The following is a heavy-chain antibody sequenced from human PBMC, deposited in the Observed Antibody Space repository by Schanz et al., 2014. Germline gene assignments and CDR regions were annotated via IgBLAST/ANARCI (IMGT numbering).Heavy chain of an antibody. CDR2: ISSTSSYI. CDR1: GLTLSDYW. Sequence: EVKLVESGGGLVQPGGSLRLSCAASGLTLSDYWMHWVRQAPGKGLVWVSAISSTSSYIFYADSVKGRFTISRDNSRKTLYLQMNSLRADDTAVYYCAKDLYNYGIFDSWGQGTLVTVSS. V-gene: IGHV3-21*04. CDR3: AKDLYNYGIFDS. J-gene: IGHJ5*01. D-gene: IGHD5-18*01.